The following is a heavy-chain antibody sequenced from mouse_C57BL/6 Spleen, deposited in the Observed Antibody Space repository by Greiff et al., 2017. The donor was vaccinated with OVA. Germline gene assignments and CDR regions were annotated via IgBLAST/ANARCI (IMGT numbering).Heavy chain of an antibody. CDR3: AREGDYDADPYLYFDG. CDR1: GYTFTSYW. D-gene: IGHD2-4*01. V-gene: IGHV1-53*01. CDR2: INPSNGGT. J-gene: IGHJ1*03. Sequence: QVQLQQPGTELVKPGASVKLSCKASGYTFTSYWMHWVKQRPGQGLEWIGNINPSNGGTNYNEKFKSKATLTVDKSSSTAYMQLSSLTSEDSAVYYCAREGDYDADPYLYFDGWGTGTTVTVSS.